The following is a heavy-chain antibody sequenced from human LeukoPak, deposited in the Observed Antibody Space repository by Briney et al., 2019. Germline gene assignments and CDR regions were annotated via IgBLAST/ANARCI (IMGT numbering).Heavy chain of an antibody. CDR2: INPNSGGT. V-gene: IGHV1-2*02. CDR3: ARSRQQFDY. J-gene: IGHJ4*02. D-gene: IGHD1/OR15-1a*01. CDR1: GYTFTDYY. Sequence: ASVKVSCKASGYTFTDYYMHWVRQAPGQGLKWMGWINPNSGGTNYAQNVQGRVTMTRDTSISTAYMELSRLRSDDTAVYYCARSRQQFDYWGQGTLVTVSS.